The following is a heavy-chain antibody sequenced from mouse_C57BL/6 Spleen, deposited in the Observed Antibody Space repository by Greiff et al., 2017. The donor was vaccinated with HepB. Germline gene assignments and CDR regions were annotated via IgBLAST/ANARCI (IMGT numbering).Heavy chain of an antibody. D-gene: IGHD1-1*01. CDR1: GYTFSDYY. CDR2: INYDGSST. J-gene: IGHJ2*01. Sequence: EVMLVESEGGLVQPGSSMKLSCTASGYTFSDYYMAWVRQVPEKGLEWVANINYDGSSTYYLDSLKSRFIISRDNAKNILYLQMSSLKSEDTATYYCARDRGKDLDYWGQGTTLTVSS. V-gene: IGHV5-16*01. CDR3: ARDRGKDLDY.